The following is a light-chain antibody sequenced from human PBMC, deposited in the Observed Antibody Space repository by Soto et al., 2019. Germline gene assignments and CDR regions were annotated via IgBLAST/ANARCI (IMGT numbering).Light chain of an antibody. CDR2: KAS. V-gene: IGKV1-5*03. CDR3: QHYNSDSEA. CDR1: QTISSW. Sequence: DIQRTQSPSTLSGSVGDRVTITCRASQTISSWLAWYQQKPGKAPKLLIYKASTLKSGVPSRFSGSGSGTECTLPISSLQPDDFAPYYCQHYNSDSEAFGQGTKVELK. J-gene: IGKJ1*01.